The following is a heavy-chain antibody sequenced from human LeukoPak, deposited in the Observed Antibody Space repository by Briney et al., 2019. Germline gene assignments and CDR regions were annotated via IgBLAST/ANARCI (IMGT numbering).Heavy chain of an antibody. V-gene: IGHV3-7*01. CDR3: ASNGPFGSGSSYFDY. CDR1: GSTFSSYW. J-gene: IGHJ4*02. D-gene: IGHD1-26*01. CDR2: IKQDGSEK. Sequence: GGSLRLSCAASGSTFSSYWMSWVRQAPGKGLEWVANIKQDGSEKYYVDSVKGRFTISRDNAKNSLYLQMNSLRAEDTAVYYCASNGPFGSGSSYFDYWGQGTLVTVSS.